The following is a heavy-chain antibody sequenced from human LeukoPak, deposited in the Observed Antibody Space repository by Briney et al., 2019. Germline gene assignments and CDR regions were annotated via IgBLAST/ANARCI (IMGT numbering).Heavy chain of an antibody. CDR2: ISGSGGNT. J-gene: IGHJ4*02. CDR3: AKGGGYSCATKFDY. D-gene: IGHD5-18*01. Sequence: GESLRLSCAASGFTFSSYAMNWVRPAPGKGLEWVASISGSGGNTYHADSVKGRLTISRDNPKHTVYLQMNSLRAEDTAVYYCAKGGGYSCATKFDYWGQGTLVTVSS. V-gene: IGHV3-23*01. CDR1: GFTFSSYA.